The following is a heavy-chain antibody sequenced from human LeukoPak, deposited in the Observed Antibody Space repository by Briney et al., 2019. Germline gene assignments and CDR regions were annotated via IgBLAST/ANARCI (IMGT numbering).Heavy chain of an antibody. D-gene: IGHD6-13*01. V-gene: IGHV1-69*05. CDR1: GGTFSSYA. CDR3: ARESAAGTAFDY. Sequence: SVKVSCKASGGTFSSYAFSWVRQAPGQGLEWMGGIIPIFGTANYAQKFQGRVTITTDESTSTAYMELSSLRSEDTAVYYCARESAAGTAFDYWGQGTLVTVSS. CDR2: IIPIFGTA. J-gene: IGHJ4*02.